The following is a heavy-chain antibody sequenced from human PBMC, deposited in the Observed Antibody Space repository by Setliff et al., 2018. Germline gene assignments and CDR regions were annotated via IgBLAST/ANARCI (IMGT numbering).Heavy chain of an antibody. D-gene: IGHD4-17*01. CDR2: XXXXXXK. CDR3: AHTVIYGDYAVDY. CDR1: GFSLSTSGVG. Sequence: SGPTLVNPTQTLTLTRTFSGFSLSTSGVGVGWIRQPPXXXXXXXXXXXXXXXKRYSPXXKSRLTITKDTSKNQVVLTMTNMDPVDTATYYCAHTVIYGDYAVDYWGQGTLVTVSS. V-gene: IGHV2-5*01. J-gene: IGHJ4*02.